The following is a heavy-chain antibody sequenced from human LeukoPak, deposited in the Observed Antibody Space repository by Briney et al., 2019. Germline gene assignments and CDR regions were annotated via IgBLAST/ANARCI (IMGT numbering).Heavy chain of an antibody. Sequence: SETLSLTRTVSGGSISSSSYYWGWIRQPPGKGLEWIGSIYYSGSTNYNPSLKSRVTISVDTSKNQFSLKLSSVTAADTAVYYCARVPPSMVRGVTTTPYYFDYWGQGTLVTVSS. J-gene: IGHJ4*02. CDR2: IYYSGST. CDR3: ARVPPSMVRGVTTTPYYFDY. V-gene: IGHV4-39*07. CDR1: GGSISSSSYY. D-gene: IGHD3-10*01.